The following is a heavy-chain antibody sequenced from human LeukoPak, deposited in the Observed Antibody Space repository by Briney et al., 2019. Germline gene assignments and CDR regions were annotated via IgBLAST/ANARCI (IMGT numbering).Heavy chain of an antibody. D-gene: IGHD5-18*01. J-gene: IGHJ3*02. CDR1: GFTFSNYG. Sequence: PGGSLRLSCAASGFTFSNYGMTWVRQAPGKGLEWGSPISTSGGSTYYADSVKGRFTLSRDNSKNTLYLHMNSLRAEDTAVYYCARDGPWIQLLSPRAFDIWGQGTMVTVAS. CDR2: ISTSGGST. V-gene: IGHV3-23*01. CDR3: ARDGPWIQLLSPRAFDI.